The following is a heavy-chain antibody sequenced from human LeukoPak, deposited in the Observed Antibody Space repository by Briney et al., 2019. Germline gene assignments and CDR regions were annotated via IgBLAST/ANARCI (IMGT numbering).Heavy chain of an antibody. V-gene: IGHV1-18*04. Sequence: ASVKVSYKASGYTFTIYGISWVRQAPGQGLEWMGWISAYGGNTNYAQKLQGRVTMTTDTSTSTAYMELRSLRSDDTAVYYCARALESGIAVAGTFDYWGQGTLVTVSS. CDR1: GYTFTIYG. D-gene: IGHD6-19*01. J-gene: IGHJ4*02. CDR3: ARALESGIAVAGTFDY. CDR2: ISAYGGNT.